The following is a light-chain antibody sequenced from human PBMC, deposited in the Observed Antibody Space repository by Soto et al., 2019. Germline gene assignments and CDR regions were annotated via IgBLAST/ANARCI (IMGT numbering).Light chain of an antibody. J-gene: IGLJ2*01. Sequence: QSVLTQPRSVSGSPGQSVTISCTGTSSDVGGYNYVSWYRQHPGRAPKLMIYDVTKRPSGVPDRFSGSKSGNTASLTISGLQAEDEADYYCCSSAGTYTFVVFGGGTKLTVL. CDR2: DVT. V-gene: IGLV2-11*01. CDR3: CSSAGTYTFVV. CDR1: SSDVGGYNY.